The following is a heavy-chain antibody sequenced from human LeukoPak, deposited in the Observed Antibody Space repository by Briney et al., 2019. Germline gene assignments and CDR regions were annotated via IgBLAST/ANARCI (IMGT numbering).Heavy chain of an antibody. Sequence: ASVKVSCKASGFTFSSSALQWVRQAHGQSLEWIGWIVVGSGNTNYAQKFQERVTITRDMSTRTAYMELSSLRSEDTAVYYCAAEVDSGSYMAYWGQGTLVTVSS. V-gene: IGHV1-58*01. CDR1: GFTFSSSA. CDR3: AAEVDSGSYMAY. CDR2: IVVGSGNT. J-gene: IGHJ4*02. D-gene: IGHD1-26*01.